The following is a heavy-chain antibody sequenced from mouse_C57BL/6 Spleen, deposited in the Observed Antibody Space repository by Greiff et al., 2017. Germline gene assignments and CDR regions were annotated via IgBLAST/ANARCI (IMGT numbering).Heavy chain of an antibody. CDR1: GFNIKDSY. CDR2: IDPEDGET. V-gene: IGHV14-2*01. CDR3: ARQLYHSYYVNFNY. J-gene: IGHJ2*01. D-gene: IGHD2-12*01. Sequence: QMQQSGAELVKLGASVKLSCTASGFNIKDSYMHWVNQRTEQGLEWIGRIDPEDGETKYAPKFQGKDTITAETSSNKAYLQLSSLTSEDTAVNYCARQLYHSYYVNFNYWGQGTTLSLS.